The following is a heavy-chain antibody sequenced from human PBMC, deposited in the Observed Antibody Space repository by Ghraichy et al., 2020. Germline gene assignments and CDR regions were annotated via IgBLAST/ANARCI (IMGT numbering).Heavy chain of an antibody. CDR1: GFTFDGYN. Sequence: GGSLRLSCVGSGFTFDGYNMNWVRQSPGKGLEWVASISRSSRSIFYADSVKGRFTVSRDNAQNSLYLQMKSLRDEDTAIYFCARPSWVVRFYYYAGLNVWGQGTTVTVSS. J-gene: IGHJ6*02. CDR2: ISRSSRSI. D-gene: IGHD4-23*01. V-gene: IGHV3-48*02. CDR3: ARPSWVVRFYYYAGLNV.